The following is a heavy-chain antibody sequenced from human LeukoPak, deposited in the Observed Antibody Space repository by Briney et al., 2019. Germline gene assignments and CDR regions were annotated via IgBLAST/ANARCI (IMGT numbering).Heavy chain of an antibody. D-gene: IGHD7-27*01. Sequence: PGGSLRLSCTASGLIFHDAWWVWVRQAPGKGLERIARVKRETEGRSTDYAAPVRGRFVISRDDSKYMVQLQMSSLKIEDTGVYFCANEAWGKGDYWGQGTPVIIST. CDR3: ANEAWGKGDY. CDR1: GLIFHDAW. V-gene: IGHV3-15*01. CDR2: VKRETEGRST. J-gene: IGHJ4*02.